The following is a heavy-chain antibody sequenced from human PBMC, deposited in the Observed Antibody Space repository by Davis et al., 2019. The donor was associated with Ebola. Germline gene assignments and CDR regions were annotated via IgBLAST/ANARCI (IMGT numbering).Heavy chain of an antibody. CDR1: GYTFTSYY. CDR3: ARVGGLKAIRGAFDI. V-gene: IGHV1-46*01. Sequence: AASVKVSCKASGYTFTSYYMHWVRQAPGQGLEWMGIINPSGGSTSYAQKFQGRVTMTRDTSTSTVYMELSSLRSEDTAVYYCARVGGLKAIRGAFDIWGQGTMVTVSS. CDR2: INPSGGST. J-gene: IGHJ3*02. D-gene: IGHD2-15*01.